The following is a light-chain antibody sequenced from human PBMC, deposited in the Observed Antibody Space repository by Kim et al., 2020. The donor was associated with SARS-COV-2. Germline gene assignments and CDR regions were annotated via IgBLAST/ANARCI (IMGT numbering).Light chain of an antibody. CDR1: PEPVTSDPS. J-gene: IGLJ2*01. V-gene: IGLV7-46*01. Sequence: LTGGSGPEPVTSDPSPSGFQKKPGQAPRTLIYDTSNRHSWTPARFSGSAPGGKAALTLSGAQPDDEADYYCLLSYNGARVFGGGTQLTVL. CDR3: LLSYNGARV. CDR2: DTS.